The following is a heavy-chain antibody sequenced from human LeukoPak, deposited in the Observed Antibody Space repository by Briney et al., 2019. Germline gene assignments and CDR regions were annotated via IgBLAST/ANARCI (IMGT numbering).Heavy chain of an antibody. CDR2: ISSGGSTI. CDR3: ARDAGYGSGSSIFDY. Sequence: QPGGSLRLSCAASGFTFSSYEMNWVRQAPGKGLEWVSYISSGGSTIYYADSVKGRFTISRDNAKNSLYLQMNSLRAEDTAVYYCARDAGYGSGSSIFDYWGQGTLVTVSS. CDR1: GFTFSSYE. J-gene: IGHJ4*02. V-gene: IGHV3-48*03. D-gene: IGHD3-10*01.